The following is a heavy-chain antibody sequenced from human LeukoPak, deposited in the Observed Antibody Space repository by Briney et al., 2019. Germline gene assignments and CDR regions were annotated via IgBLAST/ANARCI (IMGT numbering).Heavy chain of an antibody. D-gene: IGHD1-26*01. J-gene: IGHJ6*03. V-gene: IGHV1-2*02. Sequence: ASVKVSCKASGYTFTGYYMHWVRQAPGQGLEWMGWINPNSGGTNYAQKFQGRVTITRDTSASTAYMELSSLRSEDMAVYYCARGGKGPAPGASYYYYMDVWGKGTTVTVSS. CDR2: INPNSGGT. CDR1: GYTFTGYY. CDR3: ARGGKGPAPGASYYYYMDV.